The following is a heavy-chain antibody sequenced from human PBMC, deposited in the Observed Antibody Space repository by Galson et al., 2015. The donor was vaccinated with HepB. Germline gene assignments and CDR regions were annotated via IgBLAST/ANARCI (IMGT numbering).Heavy chain of an antibody. D-gene: IGHD6-13*01. J-gene: IGHJ6*03. Sequence: SLRLSCAASGFTFSSYAMHWVRQAPGKGLEWVAVISYDGSKKYYADSVKGRFTISRDNSKNTVDLQMSSLRAEDTVVYYCAKVSLSSSWYYYYYMDVWGKGTTVTVSS. CDR3: AKVSLSSSWYYYYYMDV. V-gene: IGHV3-30-3*01. CDR2: ISYDGSKK. CDR1: GFTFSSYA.